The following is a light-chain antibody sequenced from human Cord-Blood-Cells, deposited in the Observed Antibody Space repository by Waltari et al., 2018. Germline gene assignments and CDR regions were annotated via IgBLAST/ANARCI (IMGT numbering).Light chain of an antibody. Sequence: QSALTQPASVSGSPGQSITISCTGTSSDVGGYNYVSWYQQHPGKAPKLMIYDVSKRPSGVSSRFSGSKSGNTASLTLSGLQAEDEADYYCSSYTSSSTVVFGGGTKLTVL. CDR3: SSYTSSSTVV. J-gene: IGLJ2*01. CDR1: SSDVGGYNY. V-gene: IGLV2-14*01. CDR2: DVS.